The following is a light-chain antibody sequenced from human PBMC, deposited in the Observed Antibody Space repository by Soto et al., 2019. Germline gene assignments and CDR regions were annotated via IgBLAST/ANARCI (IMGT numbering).Light chain of an antibody. CDR3: QQSYSTPLT. J-gene: IGKJ4*01. CDR1: QSISSY. Sequence: IQITQSPSSLSPSLRDRVTITCRASQSISSYLNWYQQKPGKAPKLLIYAASSLQSGVPSRFSGSGSGTDFTLTISSLQPEDFATYYCQQSYSTPLTFGGGTKVDIK. V-gene: IGKV1-39*01. CDR2: AAS.